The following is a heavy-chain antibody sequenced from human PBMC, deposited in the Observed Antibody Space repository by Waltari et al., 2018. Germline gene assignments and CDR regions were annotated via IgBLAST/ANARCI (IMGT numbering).Heavy chain of an antibody. CDR2: LYHSGST. J-gene: IGHJ4*02. D-gene: IGHD3-22*01. CDR1: GDSTSSSY. V-gene: IGHV4-59*01. Sequence: QVQLQESGPVLVKPSETLSLTCAVSGDSTSSSYWSWFRQPPGRGLEWIGYLYHSGSTNYNPSLKSRVTISVDTSKNQLSLKLRSVTAADTAWYYCARVLRGGYYYSSGYTFDYWGQGTLVTVSS. CDR3: ARVLRGGYYYSSGYTFDY.